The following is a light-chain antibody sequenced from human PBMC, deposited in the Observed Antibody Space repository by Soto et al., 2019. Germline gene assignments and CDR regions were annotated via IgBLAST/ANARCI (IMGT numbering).Light chain of an antibody. V-gene: IGLV2-8*02. CDR2: EVS. CDR3: SSYAGSNTYV. J-gene: IGLJ1*01. CDR1: GSDVGGYNY. Sequence: SSLTQPASASRSPGQSVTISCTGTGSDVGGYNYVSWYQQHPGKAPKLMIYEVSKRPSGVPDRFSGSKSGNTASLTVSGLQAEDEADYYCSSYAGSNTYVFGTGTKVTVL.